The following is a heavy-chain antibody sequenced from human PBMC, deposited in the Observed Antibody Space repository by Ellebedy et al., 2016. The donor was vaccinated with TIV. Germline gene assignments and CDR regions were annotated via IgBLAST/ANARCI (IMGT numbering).Heavy chain of an antibody. CDR2: ITSSSSPI. J-gene: IGHJ4*02. CDR1: GFTFSSHS. Sequence: GESLKISCEASGFTFSSHSMNWVRQAPGKGLEWVSFITSSSSPIYYADSVKGRFTISRDNGKSSVYLQMNNLRVGDTAVYYCVREKYGSSSTLDYWGLGTLVTVSS. D-gene: IGHD2-2*01. CDR3: VREKYGSSSTLDY. V-gene: IGHV3-48*04.